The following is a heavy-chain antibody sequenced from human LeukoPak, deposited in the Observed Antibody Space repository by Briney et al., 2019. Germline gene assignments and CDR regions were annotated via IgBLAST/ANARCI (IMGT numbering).Heavy chain of an antibody. CDR2: INPNSGGT. CDR1: GYTFTGYY. Sequence: ASMKVSCKASGYTFTGYYMHWVRQAPGQGLEWMGWINPNSGGTNYAQKFQGRVTMTRDTSISTAYMELSRLRSDDTAVYYCARDTPRGIPPPWGQGTLVIVSS. V-gene: IGHV1-2*02. D-gene: IGHD3-10*01. CDR3: ARDTPRGIPPP. J-gene: IGHJ5*02.